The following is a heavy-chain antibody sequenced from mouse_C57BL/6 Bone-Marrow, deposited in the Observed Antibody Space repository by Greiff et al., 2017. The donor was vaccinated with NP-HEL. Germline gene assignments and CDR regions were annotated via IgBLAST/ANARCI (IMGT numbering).Heavy chain of an antibody. J-gene: IGHJ4*01. CDR3: ATGMLWDY. CDR2: IYPGGGYT. CDR1: GYTFTNYW. Sequence: VQLQESGAELVRPGTSVKMSCKASGYTFTNYWIGWAKQRPGHGLEWIGDIYPGGGYTNYNEKFKGKATLTADKSSSTAYMQFSSLTSEDSAIYYCATGMLWDYWGQGTSVTVSS. V-gene: IGHV1-63*01. D-gene: IGHD1-1*02.